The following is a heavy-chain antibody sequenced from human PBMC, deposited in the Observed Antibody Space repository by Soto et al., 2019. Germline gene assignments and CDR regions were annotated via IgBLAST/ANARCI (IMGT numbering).Heavy chain of an antibody. Sequence: ASVKVSCKASGYTFTSYYMHWVRQAPGQGLEWMGIINPSGGSTSYAQKFQGRVTMTRDTSTSTVYMELSSLRSEDTAVYYCARDGGAVPMGEYYYYGMDVWGQGTTVTVSS. CDR2: INPSGGST. V-gene: IGHV1-46*01. J-gene: IGHJ6*02. D-gene: IGHD3-16*01. CDR3: ARDGGAVPMGEYYYYGMDV. CDR1: GYTFTSYY.